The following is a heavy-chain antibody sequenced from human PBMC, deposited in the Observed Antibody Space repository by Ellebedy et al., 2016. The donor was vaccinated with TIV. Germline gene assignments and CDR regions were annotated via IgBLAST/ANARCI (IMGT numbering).Heavy chain of an antibody. CDR3: ARLPYGPEFAFFDY. CDR1: GYRFTSYW. CDR2: IYPGDSDT. J-gene: IGHJ4*02. D-gene: IGHD3-10*01. Sequence: GESLKISCEGSGYRFTSYWIAWVRQMPGKGLEWMGLIYPGDSDTRNSPSFQGQVTMSADKSINTVFLQWRSLEASDTAVYYCARLPYGPEFAFFDYWGQGTVVTVSS. V-gene: IGHV5-51*01.